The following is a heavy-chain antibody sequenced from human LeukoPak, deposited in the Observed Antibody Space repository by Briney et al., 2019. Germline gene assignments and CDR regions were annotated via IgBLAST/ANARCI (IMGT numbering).Heavy chain of an antibody. J-gene: IGHJ4*02. CDR2: IYYSGST. CDR1: GGSFSSYY. Sequence: SETLSLTCAVYGGSFSSYYWSWIRQPPGKGLEWIGYIYYSGSTNYNPSLKSRVTISVDTSKNQFSLKLSSVTAADTAVYYCARGGTSSWSYYFDYWGQGTLATVSS. D-gene: IGHD6-13*01. V-gene: IGHV4-59*01. CDR3: ARGGTSSWSYYFDY.